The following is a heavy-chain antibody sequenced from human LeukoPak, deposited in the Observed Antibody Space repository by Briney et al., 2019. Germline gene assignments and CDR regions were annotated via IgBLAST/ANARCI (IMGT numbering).Heavy chain of an antibody. CDR3: ARDRGSGYYYYYYGMDV. Sequence: PSETLSLTCTVSGGSISSYYWSWIRQPPGKGLEWIGYIYYSGSTNYNPSLKSRVTISVDTSKNQFSLKLSSVTAADTAVYYCARDRGSGYYYYYYGMDVWGQGTTVTVSS. J-gene: IGHJ6*02. V-gene: IGHV4-59*01. D-gene: IGHD3-22*01. CDR2: IYYSGST. CDR1: GGSISSYY.